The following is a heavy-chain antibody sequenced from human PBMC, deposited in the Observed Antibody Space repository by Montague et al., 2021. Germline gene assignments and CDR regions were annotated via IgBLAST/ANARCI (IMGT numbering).Heavy chain of an antibody. CDR1: GGSVNGYD. V-gene: IGHV4-59*02. J-gene: IGHJ4*01. Sequence: SETLSLTCSVSGGSVNGYDWSWIRQPPGKGLEWIGYMRSSGSPNYNPSFKSRLAISIDRSRNQFSLELSFVTAADTAIYFCGRDYWGSIDYWGHGILSPSP. CDR2: MRSSGSP. D-gene: IGHD7-27*01. CDR3: GRDYWGSIDY.